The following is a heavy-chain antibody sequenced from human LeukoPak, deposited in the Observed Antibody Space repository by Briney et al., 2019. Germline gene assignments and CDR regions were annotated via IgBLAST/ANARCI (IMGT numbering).Heavy chain of an antibody. D-gene: IGHD3-10*01. J-gene: IGHJ5*02. CDR3: ARLGGSGSYYIGWFDP. V-gene: IGHV4-59*08. Sequence: SETLSLTCTVSGGSISSYYWSWLRQPPGKGLEWIGYISYSGSTNYNPSLKSRVTISVDTSKNQFSLKLSSVTAADTAVYYCARLGGSGSYYIGWFDPWGQGTLVTVSS. CDR1: GGSISSYY. CDR2: ISYSGST.